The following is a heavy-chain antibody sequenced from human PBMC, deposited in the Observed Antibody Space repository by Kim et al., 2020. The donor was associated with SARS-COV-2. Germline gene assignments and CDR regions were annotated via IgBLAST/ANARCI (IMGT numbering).Heavy chain of an antibody. CDR1: GGSISSYY. D-gene: IGHD4-17*01. Sequence: SETLSLTCTVSGGSISSYYWSWIRQPPGKGLEWIGYIYYSGSTNYNPSLKSRVTISVDTSKNQFSLKLSSVTAADTAVYYCARHHGYGGRYYYGMDVWGQGTTVTVSS. CDR2: IYYSGST. V-gene: IGHV4-59*01. CDR3: ARHHGYGGRYYYGMDV. J-gene: IGHJ6*02.